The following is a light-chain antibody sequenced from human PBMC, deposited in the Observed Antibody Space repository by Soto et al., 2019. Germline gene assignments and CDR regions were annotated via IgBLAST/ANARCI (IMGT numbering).Light chain of an antibody. CDR2: AAS. J-gene: IGKJ4*01. CDR3: QQHADWPLT. V-gene: IGKV3-11*01. CDR1: RSVGNN. Sequence: EIVLTQSPATLSLSPGERATLSCRASRSVGNNLAWYQKKPGQAPGLLIYAASTRATGIPARFSGSGSGTDFTLTISILEPEDFAVYYCQQHADWPLTFGGGTQVEIK.